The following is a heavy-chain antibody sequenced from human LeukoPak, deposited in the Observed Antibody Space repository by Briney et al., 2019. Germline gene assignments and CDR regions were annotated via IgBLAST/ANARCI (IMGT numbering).Heavy chain of an antibody. CDR1: GFTFSSYA. D-gene: IGHD5-18*01. V-gene: IGHV3-23*01. J-gene: IGHJ4*02. CDR3: AKDEDHVDTAMPTPDY. Sequence: GGSLRLSCAASGFTFSSYAMSWVRQAPGKGLEWVSAISGSGGSTYYADSVKGRFTISRDNSKNTLYLLINSLRAEDTAVYYCAKDEDHVDTAMPTPDYWGQGTLVTVSS. CDR2: ISGSGGST.